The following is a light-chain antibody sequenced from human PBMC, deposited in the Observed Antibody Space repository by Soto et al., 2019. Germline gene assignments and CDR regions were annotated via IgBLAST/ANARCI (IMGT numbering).Light chain of an antibody. V-gene: IGLV2-23*01. Sequence: QSALTQPASVSGSPGQSITISCTGTRSDVGSYYLVSWYQQHPGKAPKLIIYEGSKRPSGISNRFSGSKSGNTASLTISGLQAEDEAEYLCSSYARTVLFGGGTKLTV. CDR3: SSYARTVL. CDR1: RSDVGSYYL. CDR2: EGS. J-gene: IGLJ3*02.